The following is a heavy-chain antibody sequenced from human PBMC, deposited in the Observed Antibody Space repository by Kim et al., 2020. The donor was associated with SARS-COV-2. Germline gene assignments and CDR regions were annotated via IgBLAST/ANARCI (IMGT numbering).Heavy chain of an antibody. CDR3: ARTYDSSGLDFDY. V-gene: IGHV5-51*01. Sequence: GESLKISCKGSGYSFTSYWIGWVRQMPGKGLEWMGFIYPGDSDTRYSPSFQGQVTISADKSISTAYLQWSSLKASDTAMYYCARTYDSSGLDFDYWGQGTLVTVSS. J-gene: IGHJ4*02. D-gene: IGHD3-22*01. CDR2: IYPGDSDT. CDR1: GYSFTSYW.